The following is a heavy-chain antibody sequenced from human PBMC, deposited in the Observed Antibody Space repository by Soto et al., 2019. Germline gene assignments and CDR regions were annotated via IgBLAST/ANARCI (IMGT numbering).Heavy chain of an antibody. J-gene: IGHJ5*02. D-gene: IGHD6-19*01. V-gene: IGHV3-30*18. CDR2: ISYDGSNK. CDR3: AKGGQWLVRTAGFDP. CDR1: GFTFSSYG. Sequence: QVQLVESGGGVVQPGRSLRLSCAASGFTFSSYGIHWVRQAPGKGLEWVAVISYDGSNKYYADSVKGRFTISRDNSKNTLYLQMNSLRAEDTAVYYCAKGGQWLVRTAGFDPWGQGTLVTVSS.